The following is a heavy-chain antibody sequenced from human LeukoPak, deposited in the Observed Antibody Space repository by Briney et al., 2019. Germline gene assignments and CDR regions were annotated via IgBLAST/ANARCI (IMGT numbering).Heavy chain of an antibody. CDR1: GYTFTMYY. D-gene: IGHD3-16*01. CDR3: AREEGGGLSCCLGGLFASYHTYYYMDV. V-gene: IGHV1-46*01. CDR2: INPNDGAT. J-gene: IGHJ6*03. Sequence: ASVKVSCKASGYTFTMYYIHWVRQAPGQGLEWMGMINPNDGATTYTQRFQGRVTMTRDMSTTTVYMDLRSLRSEDAAVYCCAREEGGGLSCCLGGLFASYHTYYYMDVWGRGTTVTVSS.